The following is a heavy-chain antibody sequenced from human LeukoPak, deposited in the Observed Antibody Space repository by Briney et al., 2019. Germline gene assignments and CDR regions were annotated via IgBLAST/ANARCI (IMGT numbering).Heavy chain of an antibody. D-gene: IGHD5-18*01. CDR3: ARGYSYGSFDF. CDR2: IYYSGST. CDR1: GGSISSYY. V-gene: IGHV4-59*01. J-gene: IGHJ4*02. Sequence: PSETLSLTCNVSGGSISSYYWSWIRQPPGKGLEWIGYIYYSGSTNYNPSLKSRVTISVDTSKNQFSLNLSSVTAADTAVYFCARGYSYGSFDFWGVGTQVTVSS.